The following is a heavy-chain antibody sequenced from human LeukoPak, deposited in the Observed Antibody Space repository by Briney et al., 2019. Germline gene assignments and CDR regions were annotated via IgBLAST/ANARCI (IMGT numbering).Heavy chain of an antibody. Sequence: ASVKVSCKASGYTFTGYYMHWVRQAPGQGLEWMGRIIPIFGTANYAQKFQGRVTITTDESTSTAYMELSSLRSEDTAVYYCARDRLTAAGHSGDYWGQGTLVTVSS. CDR2: IIPIFGTA. J-gene: IGHJ4*02. CDR3: ARDRLTAAGHSGDY. CDR1: GYTFTGYY. D-gene: IGHD6-13*01. V-gene: IGHV1-69*05.